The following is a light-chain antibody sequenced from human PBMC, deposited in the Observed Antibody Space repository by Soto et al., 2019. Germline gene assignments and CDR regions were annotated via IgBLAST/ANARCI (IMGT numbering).Light chain of an antibody. Sequence: IVMMQSPGTRVVSGGGRATGGCRAIQSVSIDLAWYQQTPGQAPRLLIYGASTRATGIPVRFSGSASGTAFTLTISTLQSEDFALYYCQPRSNWPITFGQGTRLEIK. CDR3: QPRSNWPIT. J-gene: IGKJ5*01. CDR2: GAS. CDR1: QSVSID. V-gene: IGKV3-15*01.